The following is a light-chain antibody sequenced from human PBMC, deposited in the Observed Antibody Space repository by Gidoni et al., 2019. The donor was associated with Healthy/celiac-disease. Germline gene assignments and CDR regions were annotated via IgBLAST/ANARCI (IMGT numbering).Light chain of an antibody. V-gene: IGKV3-11*01. CDR3: QQRSNWPPLT. Sequence: EIVLTQSPATLSLSPGERATLSCRASQSVSSYLAWYQQNPGQAPRLLIYDASNRATGIPARCSGSGSGTYFTLTISSLEPEDFAVYYCQQRSNWPPLTFGGGTKVEIK. CDR2: DAS. J-gene: IGKJ4*01. CDR1: QSVSSY.